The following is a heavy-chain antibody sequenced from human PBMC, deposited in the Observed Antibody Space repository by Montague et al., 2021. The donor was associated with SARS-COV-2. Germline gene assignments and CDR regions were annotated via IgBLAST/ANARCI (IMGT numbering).Heavy chain of an antibody. J-gene: IGHJ6*02. V-gene: IGHV3-66*02. Sequence: SLRLSCAASVFTVSSNYMSLVRQAPGKGLEWVSVIYSGGSTYYAYSVXGRFTISRDNSKNTLYLQMNSLRAEDTAVYYCARDQRRYGSGSYYGPHYYYYGMDVWGQGTTVTVSS. CDR3: ARDQRRYGSGSYYGPHYYYYGMDV. CDR1: VFTVSSNY. D-gene: IGHD3-10*01. CDR2: IYSGGST.